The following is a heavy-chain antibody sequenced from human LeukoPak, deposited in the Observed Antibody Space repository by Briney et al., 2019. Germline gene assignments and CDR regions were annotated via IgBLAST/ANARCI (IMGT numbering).Heavy chain of an antibody. D-gene: IGHD2-2*01. CDR1: GFPFSPFSTYA. V-gene: IGHV3-23*01. J-gene: IGHJ6*03. CDR3: MKWRLPVPNYYCYYMDV. CDR2: IIGSGYNT. Sequence: SGGSLRLSCAASGFPFSPFSTYALSGVRQGPGKGLEWVSTIIGSGYNTYYADSVKGRFTTSRDNSKNTLYLQLNSLRGEDTALYYCMKWRLPVPNYYCYYMDVWGKGTTVTVSS.